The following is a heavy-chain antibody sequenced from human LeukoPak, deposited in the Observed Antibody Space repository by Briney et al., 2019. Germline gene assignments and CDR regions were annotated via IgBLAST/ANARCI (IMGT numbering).Heavy chain of an antibody. Sequence: SETLSLTCTVSGASISSYYWSWIRQPPGKGLEWIAFMYYSGSTNYNPSLKSRVTISVDTSKNQFSLKLSSVTAADTAVYYCARRSISGNSWDYFDYWGQGTLDTVSS. D-gene: IGHD4-23*01. V-gene: IGHV4-59*08. CDR2: MYYSGST. J-gene: IGHJ4*02. CDR1: GASISSYY. CDR3: ARRSISGNSWDYFDY.